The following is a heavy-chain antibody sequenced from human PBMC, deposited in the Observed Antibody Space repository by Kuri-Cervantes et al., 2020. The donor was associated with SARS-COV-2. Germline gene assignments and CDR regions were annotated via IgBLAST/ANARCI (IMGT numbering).Heavy chain of an antibody. V-gene: IGHV4-30-2*01. CDR2: IYHSGST. CDR3: ARVYGVAFDY. D-gene: IGHD4-17*01. Sequence: SLRLSCTVSGGSISSGGYYWSWIRQPPGKGLEWIGNIYHSGSTYYNPSLKSRVTISVDRSKNQFPLKLSSVTAADTAVYYCARVYGVAFDYWGQGTLVTVSS. CDR1: GGSISSGGYY. J-gene: IGHJ4*02.